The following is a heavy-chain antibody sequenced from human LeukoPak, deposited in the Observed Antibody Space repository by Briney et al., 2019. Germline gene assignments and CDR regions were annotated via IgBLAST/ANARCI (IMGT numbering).Heavy chain of an antibody. CDR2: ISGSGGST. CDR3: AKQPTNYGIYFQY. CDR1: GFTFSSYA. J-gene: IGHJ1*01. V-gene: IGHV3-23*01. Sequence: GGSLRLSCAASGFTFSSYAMSWVRQAPGKGLEWVSAISGSGGSTYYADSVKGRFTISRDNSENTLDLQMNSLRAEDTAVYYCAKQPTNYGIYFQYWGQGTLVTVSS. D-gene: IGHD4-17*01.